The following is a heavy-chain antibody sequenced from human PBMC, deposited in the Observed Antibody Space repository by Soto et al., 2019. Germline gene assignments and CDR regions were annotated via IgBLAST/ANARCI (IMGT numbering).Heavy chain of an antibody. J-gene: IGHJ6*02. CDR1: GYTFTGYY. Sequence: ASVQVSCKASGYTFTGYYMHWVRQAPGQGLEWMGWINPNNSDTNYAQKFQGRVTLTRDTSISTGYMQLSSLRSGDTAVFYCVRAWWHLPYIVDLWGQGTTVTVSS. V-gene: IGHV1-2*02. CDR2: INPNNSDT. D-gene: IGHD2-8*02. CDR3: VRAWWHLPYIVDL.